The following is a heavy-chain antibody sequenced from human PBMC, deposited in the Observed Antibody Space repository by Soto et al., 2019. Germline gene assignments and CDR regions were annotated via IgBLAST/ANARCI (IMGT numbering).Heavy chain of an antibody. CDR3: ARGQKGDYVSPSHYYYGMDV. Sequence: PSETQSLTSTVSGGSISSGGYYWSWIRQHPGKGLEWIGYIYYSRSTYYNPSLKSRATISVDTSKNQFSLKLSSVTAADTAVYYCARGQKGDYVSPSHYYYGMDVWGHGTTVNVSP. J-gene: IGHJ6*01. V-gene: IGHV4-31*03. CDR1: GGSISSGGYY. D-gene: IGHD3-16*01. CDR2: IYYSRST.